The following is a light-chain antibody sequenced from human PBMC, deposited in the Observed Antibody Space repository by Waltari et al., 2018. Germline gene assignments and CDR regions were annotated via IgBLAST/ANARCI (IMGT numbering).Light chain of an antibody. CDR2: IDGCGGH. Sequence: QLAVTQSPSASASLGASVKLTCTLSSEHSAYAIAWHQHQPEKGPRLLMKIDGCGGHTKGDGIPYRFSGFSSGAERYLTISSLQYEDEAAYYCQTWDPDTVVFGGGTKLTV. V-gene: IGLV4-69*01. CDR3: QTWDPDTVV. CDR1: SEHSAYA. J-gene: IGLJ2*01.